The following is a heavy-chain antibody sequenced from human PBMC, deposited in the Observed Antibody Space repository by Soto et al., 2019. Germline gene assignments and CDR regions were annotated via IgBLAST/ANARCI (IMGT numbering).Heavy chain of an antibody. CDR2: IYWDDDT. J-gene: IGHJ5*02. CDR3: AHRQPDYGDDVCDWFEP. V-gene: IGHV2-5*02. Sequence: QLTLKESGPTLVKPPQTLTLTCTFSGFSLTTSGVGVGWIRQPPGKALEWLALIYWDDDTRHSPSLKSRLTITKDTSQNQGVLTMTNRDPVDTATYYCAHRQPDYGDDVCDWFEPWGQGTLVTVAS. D-gene: IGHD4-17*01. CDR1: GFSLTTSGVG.